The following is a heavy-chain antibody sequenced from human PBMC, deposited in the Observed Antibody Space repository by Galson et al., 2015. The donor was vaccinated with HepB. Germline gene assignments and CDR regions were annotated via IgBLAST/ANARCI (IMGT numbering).Heavy chain of an antibody. CDR1: GYTFTSYY. J-gene: IGHJ3*02. Sequence: SVKVSCKASGYTFTSYYMHWVRQAPGQGLEWMGIINPSGGSTSYAQKFQGRVTMTRDTSTSTVYMELSSLRSEDTAVYYCERDLKRYSYGHDAFDIWGQGTMVTVSS. CDR2: INPSGGST. CDR3: ERDLKRYSYGHDAFDI. D-gene: IGHD5-18*01. V-gene: IGHV1-46*01.